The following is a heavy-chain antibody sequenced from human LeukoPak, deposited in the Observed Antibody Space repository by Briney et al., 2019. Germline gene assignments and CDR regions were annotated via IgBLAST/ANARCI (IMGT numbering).Heavy chain of an antibody. J-gene: IGHJ4*02. CDR3: ARNDSSGYFDY. V-gene: IGHV4-38-2*01. Sequence: SETLSLTCDVSDYSISSGNYWGWIRQPPGKGLEWIGSVYHSGSTHYRLSLKSRVTIAVDTSKYQFSLKLSSVTAADTAVYYCARNDSSGYFDYWGQGALVTVSS. CDR1: DYSISSGNY. D-gene: IGHD3-22*01. CDR2: VYHSGST.